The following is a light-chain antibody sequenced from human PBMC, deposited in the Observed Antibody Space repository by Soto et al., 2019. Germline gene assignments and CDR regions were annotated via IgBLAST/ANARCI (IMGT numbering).Light chain of an antibody. CDR2: DAS. Sequence: AIQLTPSPSCLSASVGARVTITGRASQGISSYLAWYQQKPGKAPKLLIYDASSLESGVPSRFSGSGSGTEFTLTITSLQPDDFATYYCQHYNSYSEAFGQGTKVDIK. V-gene: IGKV1-13*02. CDR1: QGISSY. CDR3: QHYNSYSEA. J-gene: IGKJ1*01.